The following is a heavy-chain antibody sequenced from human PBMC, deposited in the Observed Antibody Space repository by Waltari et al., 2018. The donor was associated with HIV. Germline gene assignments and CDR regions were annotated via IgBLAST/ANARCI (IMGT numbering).Heavy chain of an antibody. Sequence: QVQLVESGGGVVQPGRSLRLSCAASGFTFSSYGMHWVRQAPGKGLEWVAVIWYDGSNKYYADSVKGRFTISRDNSKNTLYLQMNSLRAEDTAVYYCARDSYDFWSGYYTSADYWGQGTLVTVSS. D-gene: IGHD3-3*01. CDR1: GFTFSSYG. V-gene: IGHV3-33*01. J-gene: IGHJ4*02. CDR3: ARDSYDFWSGYYTSADY. CDR2: IWYDGSNK.